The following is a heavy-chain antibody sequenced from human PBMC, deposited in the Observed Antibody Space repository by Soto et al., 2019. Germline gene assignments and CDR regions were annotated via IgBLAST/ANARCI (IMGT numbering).Heavy chain of an antibody. Sequence: GGSLRLSCAASGFTFDDSAMHWVRQAPGKGLEWVSGISWNSGSIGYADSVKGRFTVSRDNAKNSLYLQMNSLRAEDTALYYCAKAQYYYYGMDVWGQGTTVTVSS. CDR3: AKAQYYYYGMDV. CDR2: ISWNSGSI. CDR1: GFTFDDSA. V-gene: IGHV3-9*01. J-gene: IGHJ6*02.